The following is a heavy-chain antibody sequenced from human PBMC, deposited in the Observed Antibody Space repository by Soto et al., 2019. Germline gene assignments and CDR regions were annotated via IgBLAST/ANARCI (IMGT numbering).Heavy chain of an antibody. V-gene: IGHV4-31*03. CDR2: IYYSGST. CDR3: ARGGYYYDSSGYYSAGVGAFDI. D-gene: IGHD3-22*01. Sequence: SETLSLTCTVSGGSISSGGYYWSWIRQHPGKGLEWIGYIYYSGSTYYNPSLKSRVTISVDTSKNQFSLKLSSVTAADTAVYYCARGGYYYDSSGYYSAGVGAFDIWGQGTMVTV. CDR1: GGSISSGGYY. J-gene: IGHJ3*02.